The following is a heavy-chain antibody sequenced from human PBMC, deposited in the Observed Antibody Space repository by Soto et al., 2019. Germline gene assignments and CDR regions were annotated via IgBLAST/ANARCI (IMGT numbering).Heavy chain of an antibody. Sequence: QVQLVESGGGLVKPGGTLRLSCTGSGFTFSDYYMTCIRQAPGKGLEWVSYISYGSSYSKYADSVKGRFTISRANAKTSLFLQMNNLRTEVTAIYECARDPNKSSSWWIDNWGRGALVTGSS. V-gene: IGHV3-11*06. CDR1: GFTFSDYY. CDR3: ARDPNKSSSWWIDN. J-gene: IGHJ4*02. D-gene: IGHD2-15*01. CDR2: ISYGSSYS.